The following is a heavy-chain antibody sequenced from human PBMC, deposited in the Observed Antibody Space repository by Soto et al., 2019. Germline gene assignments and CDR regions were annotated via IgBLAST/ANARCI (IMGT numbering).Heavy chain of an antibody. J-gene: IGHJ5*02. CDR2: LDYSGTA. D-gene: IGHD2-8*01. V-gene: IGHV4-39*07. CDR3: AREDNGALANRFDP. CDR1: AVSISSTSYN. Sequence: PSETLSLTCNVSAVSISSTSYNWGWIRQPPGKGLEWIGTLDYSGTAHYNPSLKSRINISADPSKNQVSLTLTSVTAADTAVYYCAREDNGALANRFDPWGQGILVTVSS.